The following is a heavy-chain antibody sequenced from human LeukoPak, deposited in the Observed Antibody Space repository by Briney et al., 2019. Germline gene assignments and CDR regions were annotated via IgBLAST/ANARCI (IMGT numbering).Heavy chain of an antibody. CDR3: ARRTYYDFWSGYSWYFDY. CDR2: VYYSGST. D-gene: IGHD3-3*01. CDR1: GGSISSGGYY. V-gene: IGHV4-61*08. Sequence: SQTLSLTCTVSGGSISSGGYYWSWIRQPPGKGLEWIGYVYYSGSTNYNPSLKSRVTISVDTSKNQFSLKLSSVTAADTAVYYCARRTYYDFWSGYSWYFDYWGQGTLVTVSS. J-gene: IGHJ4*02.